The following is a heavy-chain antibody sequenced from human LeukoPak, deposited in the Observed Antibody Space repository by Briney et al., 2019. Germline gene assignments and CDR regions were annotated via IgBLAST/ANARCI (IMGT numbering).Heavy chain of an antibody. V-gene: IGHV1-46*01. CDR2: INPSGGST. CDR3: ARVGSSWYGCDY. Sequence: ASVKVSCKVSGYTFTSYYMHWVRQAPGQGLEWMGIINPSGGSTSYAQKFQGRVTITRDMSTSTVYMELSSLRSEDTAVYYCARVGSSWYGCDYWGQGTLVTVSS. CDR1: GYTFTSYY. D-gene: IGHD6-13*01. J-gene: IGHJ4*02.